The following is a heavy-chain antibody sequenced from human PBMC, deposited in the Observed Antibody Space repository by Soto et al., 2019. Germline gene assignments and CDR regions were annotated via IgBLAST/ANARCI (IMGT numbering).Heavy chain of an antibody. J-gene: IGHJ3*02. Sequence: QVQLEQSGAEVKKPGASVKVSCKASGYTFTSYGISWVRQAPGQGLEWMGWISAYNCKTNYAQKLQGRVTMTTDTSASTAYMELRSLRSEDTAVYYCARLTMSQDAFDIWGQGTMVTVSS. CDR1: GYTFTSYG. V-gene: IGHV1-18*01. CDR3: ARLTMSQDAFDI. D-gene: IGHD3-10*02. CDR2: ISAYNCKT.